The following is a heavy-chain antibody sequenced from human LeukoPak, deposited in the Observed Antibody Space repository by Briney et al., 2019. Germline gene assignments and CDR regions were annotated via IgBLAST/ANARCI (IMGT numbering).Heavy chain of an antibody. Sequence: ASVKVSCKASGYTFAVYYIHWVRQAPGQGLEWMGWIKPNSGGTNYAQKFQGGVTMTSDTSISTAYMDLSSLRSDDTAIYYCVRDPGGCSGGSCYFYPDYWGQGTLVTVSS. CDR2: IKPNSGGT. D-gene: IGHD2-15*01. CDR3: VRDPGGCSGGSCYFYPDY. CDR1: GYTFAVYY. V-gene: IGHV1-2*02. J-gene: IGHJ4*02.